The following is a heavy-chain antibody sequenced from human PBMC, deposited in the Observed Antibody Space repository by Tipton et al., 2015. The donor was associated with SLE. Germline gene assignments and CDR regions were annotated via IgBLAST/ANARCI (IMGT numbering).Heavy chain of an antibody. CDR2: INHSGST. CDR1: GGSLRDCN. J-gene: IGHJ4*02. V-gene: IGHV4-34*01. CDR3: ARGEGTFDY. Sequence: TLSLTCGVYGGSLRDCNWSWIRQSPGKGLEWIGDINHSGSTKDNPSLKSRVTMSVDTSKNQFSLILSSVTAADTAIYYCARGEGTFDYWGQGTLVTVSS. D-gene: IGHD1-1*01.